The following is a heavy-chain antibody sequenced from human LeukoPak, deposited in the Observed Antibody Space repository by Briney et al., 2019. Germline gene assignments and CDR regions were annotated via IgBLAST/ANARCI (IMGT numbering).Heavy chain of an antibody. D-gene: IGHD3-10*02. CDR2: ISGSSSYI. V-gene: IGHV3-21*01. Sequence: PWGSLRLSCAASGFTFSSYSMNWVRQVPGKGLEWVSSISGSSSYIYYADSVKGRFTISRDNAKNSLYLQMNSLRAEDTAVYYCAELGITMIGGVWGKGTTVTISS. CDR3: AELGITMIGGV. J-gene: IGHJ6*04. CDR1: GFTFSSYS.